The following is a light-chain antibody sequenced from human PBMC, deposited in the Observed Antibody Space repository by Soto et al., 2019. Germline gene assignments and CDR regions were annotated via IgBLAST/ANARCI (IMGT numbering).Light chain of an antibody. CDR1: QSVSTW. J-gene: IGKJ5*01. CDR2: KAS. V-gene: IGKV1-5*03. CDR3: QQYDSFSVT. Sequence: DIQMTQSPSTLSASVGDRVTITCRASQSVSTWLAWFQQKPGKAPKVLIYKASNLETGVPSRFSGSGSGTEFTLTISSLQPDDFATYYCQQYDSFSVTFDQGTRLEIK.